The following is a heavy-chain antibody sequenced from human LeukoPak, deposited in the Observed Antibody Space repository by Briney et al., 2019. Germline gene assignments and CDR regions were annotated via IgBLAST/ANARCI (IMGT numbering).Heavy chain of an antibody. CDR3: ARDPGAYCGGDCYSGEPVGYMDV. CDR2: ISAYKGNT. V-gene: IGHV1-18*01. Sequence: ASVKVSCKSSGYTFTRDGISWVRQATGQGLEWRGSISAYKGNTNYAQKLQRRATMTTDTSTSTAYMELRSLRSDDTAVYYCARDPGAYCGGDCYSGEPVGYMDVWGKGTTVTVSS. CDR1: GYTFTRDG. D-gene: IGHD2-21*02. J-gene: IGHJ6*03.